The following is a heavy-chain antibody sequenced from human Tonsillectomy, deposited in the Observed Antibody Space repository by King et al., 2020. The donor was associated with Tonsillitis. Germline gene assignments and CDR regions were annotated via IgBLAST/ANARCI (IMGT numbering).Heavy chain of an antibody. CDR2: IRGSGGST. J-gene: IGHJ4*02. V-gene: IGHV3-23*04. D-gene: IGHD3-3*01. Sequence: EVQLVESGGGLVQPGGSLRLSCAASGFTFSSYAMSWVRQAPGKGLEWVSAIRGSGGSTYYADSVKGRFTISRDNSKNTLYLQMNSLRAEDTAVYYCAKITYYDFWSGYCEFDYWGQGTLVTVSS. CDR3: AKITYYDFWSGYCEFDY. CDR1: GFTFSSYA.